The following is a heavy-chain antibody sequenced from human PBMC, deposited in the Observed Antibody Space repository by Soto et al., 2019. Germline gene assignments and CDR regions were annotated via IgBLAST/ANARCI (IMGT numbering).Heavy chain of an antibody. CDR2: IYNSGTT. J-gene: IGHJ6*02. V-gene: IGHV4-31*03. CDR1: GGSISDY. Sequence: QVHLQESGPGVVKPSQTLSLTCTVSGGSISDYWSWVRQHPGKSLEWIGYIYNSGTTYYNPSLKSRQTMSVDTSKNQFSLQLSSVTAADTAVYYCARVNLDYVTGMDVWGQGTTVTVSS. D-gene: IGHD4-17*01. CDR3: ARVNLDYVTGMDV.